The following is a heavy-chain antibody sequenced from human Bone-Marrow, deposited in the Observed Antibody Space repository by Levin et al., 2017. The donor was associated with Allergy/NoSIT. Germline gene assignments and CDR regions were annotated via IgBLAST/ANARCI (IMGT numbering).Heavy chain of an antibody. V-gene: IGHV4-59*01. J-gene: IGHJ4*02. D-gene: IGHD6-13*01. CDR2: IHYTGST. CDR3: AREVTASGHPFDN. Sequence: RASETLSLTCTVSGGSISGYYWSWIRQSPMKGLEWIGLIHYTGSTNYNPSFRSRVSMSVDTSKNQFSLHLSSVTAADTAVYYCAREVTASGHPFDNWGQGTLVTISS. CDR1: GGSISGYY.